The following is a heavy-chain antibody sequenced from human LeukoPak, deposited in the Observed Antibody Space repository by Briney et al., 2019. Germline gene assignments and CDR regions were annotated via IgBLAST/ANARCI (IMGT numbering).Heavy chain of an antibody. CDR2: INHSGST. V-gene: IGHV4-34*01. J-gene: IGHJ4*02. CDR1: GGSFSGYY. Sequence: SETLSLTCAVYGGSFSGYYWSWIRQPPGKGLEWIGEINHSGSTNYNPSLKSRVAISVDTSKNQFSLKLSSVTAADTAVYYCARVSPLLRGYDYWGQGTLVTVSS. D-gene: IGHD2-15*01. CDR3: ARVSPLLRGYDY.